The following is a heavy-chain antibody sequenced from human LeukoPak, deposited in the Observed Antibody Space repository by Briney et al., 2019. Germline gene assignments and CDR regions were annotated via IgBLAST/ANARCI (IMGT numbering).Heavy chain of an antibody. CDR1: GGSFSNYY. Sequence: SETLSLTCAVYGGSFSNYYWSWIRQPPGKALEWIGEINDSGRIDDNPSLMSRVTVSVDTSKNHFSLRLTSVTATDTAVYYCARRWNYGRNYYIDVWGNGATVSVSS. D-gene: IGHD1-7*01. CDR3: ARRWNYGRNYYIDV. V-gene: IGHV4-34*01. J-gene: IGHJ6*03. CDR2: INDSGRI.